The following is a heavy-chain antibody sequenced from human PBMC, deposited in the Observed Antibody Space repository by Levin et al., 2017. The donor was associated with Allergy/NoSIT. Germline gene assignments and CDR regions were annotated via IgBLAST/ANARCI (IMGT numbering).Heavy chain of an antibody. Sequence: GGSLRLSCAASGFTFSSYWMSWVRQAPGKGLEWVANIKQDGREKYYVDSVKGRFTISRDNAKNSLCLQMKSLRAEDTAVYYCARDTRVKHDFWNGYYTVGIDYWGQGTLVTVSS. CDR2: IKQDGREK. CDR3: ARDTRVKHDFWNGYYTVGIDY. J-gene: IGHJ4*02. CDR1: GFTFSSYW. D-gene: IGHD3-3*01. V-gene: IGHV3-7*01.